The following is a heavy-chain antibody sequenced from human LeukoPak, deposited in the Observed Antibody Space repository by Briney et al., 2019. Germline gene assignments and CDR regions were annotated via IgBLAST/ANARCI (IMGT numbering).Heavy chain of an antibody. CDR1: GGSISSTSYY. CDR2: IYYSGAT. V-gene: IGHV4-39*01. J-gene: IGHJ4*02. CDR3: ARQGLQQLLPGSNF. D-gene: IGHD6-13*01. Sequence: PSETLSLTCTVSGGSISSTSYYWGWIRQAPGKGLEWLASIYYSGATYYNPSLKSRLTVSGDTSNNRFSLELTSLTAADTAVYYCARQGLQQLLPGSNFWGQGTLVTVSS.